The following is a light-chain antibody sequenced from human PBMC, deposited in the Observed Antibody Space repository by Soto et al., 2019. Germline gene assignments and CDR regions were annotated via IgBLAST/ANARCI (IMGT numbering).Light chain of an antibody. J-gene: IGKJ1*01. CDR1: QSVSSW. V-gene: IGKV1-5*03. CDR3: QQYHSGGT. CDR2: KAS. Sequence: DIQMTQSPSTLSASVGDRVTITCRASQSVSSWMAWYQQKPGTAPKLLIYKASALESGVPSRFSGSGSGTEFTLTISSLQPDDFAVYYCQQYHSGGTFGQGTKVEVK.